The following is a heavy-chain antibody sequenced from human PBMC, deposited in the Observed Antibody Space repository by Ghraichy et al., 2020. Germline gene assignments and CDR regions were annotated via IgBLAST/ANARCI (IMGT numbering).Heavy chain of an antibody. CDR1: GYTFTGQY. CDR3: AREWGYCSGGSCYSRLEVAGTDVSLYN. CDR2: INPNSGAT. J-gene: IGHJ3*01. V-gene: IGHV1-2*02. D-gene: IGHD2-15*01. Sequence: ASVKVSCRASGYTFTGQYIHWVRQAPGQGLEWMGLINPNSGATNYAQNFQGRVNMTRDTSISTAYMELSGLQSNDTATYYCAREWGYCSGGSCYSRLEVAGTDVSLYNWCQVTVVTVFS.